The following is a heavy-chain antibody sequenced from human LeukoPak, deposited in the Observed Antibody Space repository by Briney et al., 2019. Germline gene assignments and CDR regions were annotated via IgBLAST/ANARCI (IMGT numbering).Heavy chain of an antibody. D-gene: IGHD1-26*01. CDR3: ARGREVGAPMA. CDR1: GFTFSGYV. CDR2: ISGSGGST. Sequence: GGSLRLSCAASGFTFSGYVMTWVRQPPGKGLQWVADISGSGGSTYYADSVKGRFSISRDNSKNTLYLQLDSLRAEDTAVYFCARGREVGAPMAWGRGILVTVSP. J-gene: IGHJ5*02. V-gene: IGHV3-23*01.